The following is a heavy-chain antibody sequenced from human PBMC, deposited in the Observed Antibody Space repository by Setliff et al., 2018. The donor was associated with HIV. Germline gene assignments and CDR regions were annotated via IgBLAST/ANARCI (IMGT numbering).Heavy chain of an antibody. J-gene: IGHJ5*02. V-gene: IGHV4-30-4*08. CDR2: ITYSGSA. Sequence: SETLSLTCTVSGGSISSDDYYWNWIRQPPGKGLEWIGYITYSGSAYYNPSLKSRVTISIDTSNNQISLRLSSVIAADTAIYFCARFTVVVFGAGEPSWFDPWGQGILVTVSS. CDR1: GGSISSDDYY. D-gene: IGHD2-15*01. CDR3: ARFTVVVFGAGEPSWFDP.